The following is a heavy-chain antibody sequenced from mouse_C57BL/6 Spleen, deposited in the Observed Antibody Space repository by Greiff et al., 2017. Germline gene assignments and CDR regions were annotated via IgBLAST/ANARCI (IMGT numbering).Heavy chain of an antibody. CDR2: IYPGDGDT. CDR3: ARSIYYDPSFAY. CDR1: GYAFSSYW. D-gene: IGHD2-4*01. V-gene: IGHV1-80*01. J-gene: IGHJ3*01. Sequence: QVQLKQSGAELVKPGASVKISCKASGYAFSSYWMNWVKQRPGKGLEWIGQIYPGDGDTNYNGKFKGKATLTADKSSSTAYMQLSSLTPEDSAVYFCARSIYYDPSFAYWGQGTLVTVSA.